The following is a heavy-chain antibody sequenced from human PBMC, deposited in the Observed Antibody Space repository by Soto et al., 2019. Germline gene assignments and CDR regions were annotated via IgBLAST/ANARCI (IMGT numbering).Heavy chain of an antibody. V-gene: IGHV4-59*01. J-gene: IGHJ4*02. CDR3: ARVEYYYDSSGYYRYFDY. D-gene: IGHD3-22*01. Sequence: QVQLQESGPGLVKPSETLSLTCTVSGGSISSYYWSWIRQPPGKGLEWIGYIYYSGSTNYNPSLKSRVTISVDTSKNQFSLKLSSVTAADTAVYYCARVEYYYDSSGYYRYFDYWGQGTLVTVSS. CDR2: IYYSGST. CDR1: GGSISSYY.